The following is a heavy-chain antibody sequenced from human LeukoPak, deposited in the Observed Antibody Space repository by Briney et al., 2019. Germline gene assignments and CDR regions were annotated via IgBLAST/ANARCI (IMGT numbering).Heavy chain of an antibody. CDR2: ISGSGGST. CDR1: GFTFSDYY. CDR3: AKENDYVWGSYRY. Sequence: GGSLRLSCAASGFTFSDYYMSWIRQAPGKGLEWVSAISGSGGSTYYADSVKGRFTISRDNSKNTLYLQMNSLRAEDTAVYYCAKENDYVWGSYRYWGQGTLVTVSS. D-gene: IGHD3-16*02. V-gene: IGHV3-23*01. J-gene: IGHJ4*02.